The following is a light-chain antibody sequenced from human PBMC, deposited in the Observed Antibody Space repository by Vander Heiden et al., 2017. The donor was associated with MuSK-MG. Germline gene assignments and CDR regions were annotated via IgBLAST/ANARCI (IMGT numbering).Light chain of an antibody. CDR1: NIGSKS. CDR3: QVWDSSRDDVL. V-gene: IGLV3-21*03. Sequence: SYVLTQPPSASVAPGKTATMTCGGDNIGSKSVHWYQQEPGQAPVLVVQDDNKRPSGIPGRLSGSNSGSVATLTISGVDPGDEADYYCQVWDSSRDDVLFGGGTKLTVL. CDR2: DDN. J-gene: IGLJ2*01.